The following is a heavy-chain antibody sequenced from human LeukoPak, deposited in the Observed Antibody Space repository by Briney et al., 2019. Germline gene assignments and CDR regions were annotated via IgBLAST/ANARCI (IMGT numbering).Heavy chain of an antibody. CDR1: GGSISSSSYY. CDR2: IHYSGST. Sequence: SETLSLTCTVSGGSISSSSYYWGWIRQPPGKGLEWIGTIHYSGSTYYNPSLKSRVTISVDTSKNQFSLKLTSVTAADRAVYYCATIPGGALNWFDPWGQGTLVTVSS. CDR3: ATIPGGALNWFDP. J-gene: IGHJ5*02. V-gene: IGHV4-39*01. D-gene: IGHD2-2*02.